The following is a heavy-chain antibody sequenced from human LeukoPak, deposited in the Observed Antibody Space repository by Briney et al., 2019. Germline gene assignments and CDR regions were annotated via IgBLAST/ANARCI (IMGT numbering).Heavy chain of an antibody. CDR3: ARTLGYSSGWYSEPSPSWFDP. CDR2: IIPIFGTA. V-gene: IGHV1-69*13. J-gene: IGHJ5*02. Sequence: SVKVSCKASGGTFSSYAISWVRQAPGQGLEWMGGIIPIFGTANYAQKFQGRVTITADESTSTAYMELSSLRSEDTAVYYCARTLGYSSGWYSEPSPSWFDPWGQGTPVTVSS. D-gene: IGHD6-19*01. CDR1: GGTFSSYA.